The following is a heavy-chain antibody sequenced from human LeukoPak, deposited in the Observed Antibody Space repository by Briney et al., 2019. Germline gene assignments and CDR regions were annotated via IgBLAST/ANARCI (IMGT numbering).Heavy chain of an antibody. D-gene: IGHD5-12*01. CDR3: AKSGYDFGGWFDP. CDR1: GFTVSSNY. V-gene: IGHV3-66*02. Sequence: GGSLRLSCAASGFTVSSNYMSWVRQAPGKGLEWVSVIYSGGSTYYADSVKGRFTISRDNSKNTLYLQMNSLRAEDTAVYYCAKSGYDFGGWFDPWGQGTLVTVSS. J-gene: IGHJ5*02. CDR2: IYSGGST.